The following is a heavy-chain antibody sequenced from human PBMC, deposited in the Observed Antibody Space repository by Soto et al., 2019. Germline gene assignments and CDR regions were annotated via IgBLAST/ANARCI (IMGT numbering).Heavy chain of an antibody. J-gene: IGHJ6*02. Sequence: GGSLRLSCAASGFGFSSYSMNWVRQAPGKGLEWVSYISSSSSTRQYADSVKGRFTISRDEAKNSLYLQMNSLRAEDTAVFYCAKALGSSSFYGLDVWGQGTTVTVSS. CDR3: AKALGSSSFYGLDV. CDR1: GFGFSSYS. V-gene: IGHV3-48*01. CDR2: ISSSSSTR. D-gene: IGHD6-6*01.